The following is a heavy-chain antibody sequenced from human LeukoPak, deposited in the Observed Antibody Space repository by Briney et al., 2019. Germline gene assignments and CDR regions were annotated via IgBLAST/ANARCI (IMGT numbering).Heavy chain of an antibody. CDR1: GFILSSYA. D-gene: IGHD4-23*01. Sequence: GGSLRLSCAASGFILSSYAMHWVRQAPGKGLEWVAVISYDGSNKYYADSVKGRVTISRDNSKNTLYLQMNSLRAEDTALYYCAIMTTVVTNFDYWGQGTLVTVSS. CDR3: AIMTTVVTNFDY. J-gene: IGHJ4*02. CDR2: ISYDGSNK. V-gene: IGHV3-30*04.